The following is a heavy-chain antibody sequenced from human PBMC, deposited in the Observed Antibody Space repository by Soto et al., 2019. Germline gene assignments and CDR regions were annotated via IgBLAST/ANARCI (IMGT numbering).Heavy chain of an antibody. CDR3: ARHPAHYYDSSGYYFEYFQH. CDR1: GYSFTIYC. J-gene: IGHJ1*01. CDR2: IYPGDSDT. V-gene: IGHV5-51*01. Sequence: GESLKISCKGSGYSFTIYCIGWVLQMPWKGLEWMGIIYPGDSDTRYSPSFQGQVTISADKSISTAYLQWSSLKASDTAMYYCARHPAHYYDSSGYYFEYFQHWGQGTLVTVSS. D-gene: IGHD3-22*01.